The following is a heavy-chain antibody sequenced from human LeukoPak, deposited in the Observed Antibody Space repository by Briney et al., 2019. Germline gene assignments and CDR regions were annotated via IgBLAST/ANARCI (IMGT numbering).Heavy chain of an antibody. D-gene: IGHD5-12*01. CDR3: ARGNKWLRYWKLDY. J-gene: IGHJ4*02. V-gene: IGHV4-34*01. Sequence: NPSETLSLTCAVYGGSSSGYYWSWIRQPPGKGLEWIGEINHSGSTNYNPSLKSRVTISVDTSKNQFSLKLSSVTAADTAVYYCARGNKWLRYWKLDYWGQGTLVTVSS. CDR2: INHSGST. CDR1: GGSSSGYY.